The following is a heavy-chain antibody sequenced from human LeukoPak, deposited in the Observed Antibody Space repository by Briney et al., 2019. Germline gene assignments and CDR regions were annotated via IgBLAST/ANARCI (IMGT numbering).Heavy chain of an antibody. D-gene: IGHD6-13*01. J-gene: IGHJ4*02. Sequence: PGGSLRLSCAASGFTFSSYAMSWVRQAPGKGLEWVSAISGSGGSTYYADSVKGRFTIPRDNSKNTLYLQMNSLRAEDTAVYYCAKFRSSSLSFGYWGQGTLVTVSS. CDR2: ISGSGGST. CDR1: GFTFSSYA. V-gene: IGHV3-23*01. CDR3: AKFRSSSLSFGY.